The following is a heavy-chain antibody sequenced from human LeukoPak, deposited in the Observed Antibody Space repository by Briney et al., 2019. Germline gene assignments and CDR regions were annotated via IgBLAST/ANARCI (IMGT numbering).Heavy chain of an antibody. CDR3: ATDKRRDGYQVDY. D-gene: IGHD5-24*01. V-gene: IGHV4-59*01. J-gene: IGHJ4*02. CDR2: IYYSGST. CDR1: GGSISSYY. Sequence: PSETLSLTCTVSGGSISSYYWSWIRQPPGKGLEWIGYIYYSGSTNYNPSLKSRVTISVDTSKNQFSLKLSSVTAADTAVYYCATDKRRDGYQVDYWGQGTLVTVSS.